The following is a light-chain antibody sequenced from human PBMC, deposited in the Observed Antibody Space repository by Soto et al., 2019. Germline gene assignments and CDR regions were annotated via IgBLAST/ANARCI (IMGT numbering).Light chain of an antibody. CDR2: LSSDGSH. CDR1: SGHSRYS. Sequence: QSALTQSPSASASLGASVKLTCTLSSGHSRYSIAWHQQQPEKGPRYLMKLSSDGSHTKGDGISDRFSGSSSGAERYLTISSLQSEDEADYYCQTWGTGYSVFGGGTKLTVL. CDR3: QTWGTGYSV. J-gene: IGLJ2*01. V-gene: IGLV4-69*01.